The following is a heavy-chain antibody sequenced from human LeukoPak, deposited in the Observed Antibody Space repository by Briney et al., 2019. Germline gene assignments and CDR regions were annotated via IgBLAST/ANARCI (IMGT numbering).Heavy chain of an antibody. J-gene: IGHJ6*03. D-gene: IGHD3-3*01. CDR1: GFSFRTFA. CDR2: IGNGGTNR. Sequence: GGSLRLSCAASGFSFRTFAVLCLPQAPGRALVGVASIGNGGTNRKHVDSVKGRFTISRDNSKNTVFLQMDSLRPEDTAIYYCAKSWSGYYHYYMDVWGTGTTVTVSS. CDR3: AKSWSGYYHYYMDV. V-gene: IGHV3-30*02.